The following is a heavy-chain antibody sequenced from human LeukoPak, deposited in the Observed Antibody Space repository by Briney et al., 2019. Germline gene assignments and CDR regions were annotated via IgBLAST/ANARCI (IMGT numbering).Heavy chain of an antibody. V-gene: IGHV4-59*12. CDR1: GGSISSYY. J-gene: IGHJ4*02. CDR2: IYFTGST. CDR3: ARDSSTAGSY. Sequence: SETLSLTCTVSGGSISSYYWTWIRQPPGKGLEWIGYIYFTGSTNYNPSLKSRVTISVDMSNNRFSLNLNSVTAADTAVYFCARDSSTAGSYWGQGTLVTVSS. D-gene: IGHD6-19*01.